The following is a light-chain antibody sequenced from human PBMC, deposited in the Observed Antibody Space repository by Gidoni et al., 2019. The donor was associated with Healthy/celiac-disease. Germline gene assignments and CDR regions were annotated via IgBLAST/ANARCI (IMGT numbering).Light chain of an antibody. CDR1: QRVSSSY. CDR2: GAS. CDR3: QKYGSAPWT. Sequence: ETVLTQSLGTLSLSPGESATLSCRASQRVSSSYLAWYQQKPGQAPRLLIYGASSRATGIPDRFSGSGSGTDFTLTISRLEPEDVAVYYCQKYGSAPWTFGQGTKVEIK. J-gene: IGKJ1*01. V-gene: IGKV3-20*01.